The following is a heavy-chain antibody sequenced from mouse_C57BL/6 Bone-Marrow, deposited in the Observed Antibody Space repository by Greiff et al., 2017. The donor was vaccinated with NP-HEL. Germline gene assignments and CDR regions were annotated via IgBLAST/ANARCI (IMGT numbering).Heavy chain of an antibody. V-gene: IGHV1-69*01. CDR3: ARNYYSNYCYAMDH. CDR2: IDPSDSYT. J-gene: IGHJ4*01. CDR1: GYTFTSYW. Sequence: QVQLQQPGAELVMPGASVKLSCKASGYTFTSYWMHWVKQRPGQGLEWIGEIDPSDSYTNYNQKFKGKSTLTVDKSSSTAYMQLSSLTSEDSAVYYCARNYYSNYCYAMDHWGQGTSVTVSS. D-gene: IGHD2-5*01.